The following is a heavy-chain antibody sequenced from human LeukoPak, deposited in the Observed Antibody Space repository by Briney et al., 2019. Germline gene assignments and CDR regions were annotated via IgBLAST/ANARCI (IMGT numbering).Heavy chain of an antibody. V-gene: IGHV4-59*01. D-gene: IGHD3-10*01. CDR2: IYYLGST. CDR1: GGSISSYY. CDR3: ARDRPGSYWYFDL. Sequence: SETLSLTCTVSGGSISSYYWSWIRQPPGKGLEWVGHIYYLGSTNYNPSLKSRVTISIDTFKNYFSLKLNSVIAADTAVYYCARDRPGSYWYFDLWGRGTLVTVSS. J-gene: IGHJ2*01.